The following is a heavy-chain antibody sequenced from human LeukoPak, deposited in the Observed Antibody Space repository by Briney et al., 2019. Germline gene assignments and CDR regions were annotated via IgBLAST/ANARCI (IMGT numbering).Heavy chain of an antibody. D-gene: IGHD1-14*01. V-gene: IGHV3-30*02. CDR2: IRYDGSNK. J-gene: IGHJ5*02. CDR1: GFTFSSHG. CDR3: AKDTTPPKAGFDP. Sequence: GGSLRLSCAASGFTFSSHGMHWVRQAPGKGLEWVAFIRYDGSNKYYADSAKGRFTISRDNSKNTLYLQMNSLRAEDTAVYYCAKDTTPPKAGFDPWGQGTLVTVSS.